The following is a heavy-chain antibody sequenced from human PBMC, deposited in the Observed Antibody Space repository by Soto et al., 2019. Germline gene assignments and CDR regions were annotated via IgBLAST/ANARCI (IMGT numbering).Heavy chain of an antibody. CDR1: GFTFSSYE. Sequence: ELQLVESGGGLVPPGGSLRLSCASSGFTFSSYEMNWVRQATGKGPELIAYISSSGTTTSYADSVKGRFTISRDNAKNSLELQMNSLRAEDTAVYYCVREPGCGYGICSRFDYWGQGALVSVSS. J-gene: IGHJ4*02. V-gene: IGHV3-48*03. D-gene: IGHD3-10*02. CDR3: VREPGCGYGICSRFDY. CDR2: ISSSGTTT.